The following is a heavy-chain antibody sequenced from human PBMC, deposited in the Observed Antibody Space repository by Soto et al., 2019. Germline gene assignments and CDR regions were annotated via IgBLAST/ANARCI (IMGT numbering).Heavy chain of an antibody. CDR3: ARVWEIGWLVTFDY. Sequence: ASVKVSCKASGYTFTSYDINWVRQATGQGLEWTGWMNPNSGNTGYAQKFQGRVTMTRNTSISTAYMELSSLRSEDTAVYYCARVWEIGWLVTFDYWGQGTLVTVSS. CDR2: MNPNSGNT. J-gene: IGHJ4*02. CDR1: GYTFTSYD. V-gene: IGHV1-8*01. D-gene: IGHD6-19*01.